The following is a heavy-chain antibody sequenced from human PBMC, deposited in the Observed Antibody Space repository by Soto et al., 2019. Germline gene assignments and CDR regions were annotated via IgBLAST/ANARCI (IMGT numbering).Heavy chain of an antibody. D-gene: IGHD5-18*01. CDR3: AKDSGYNYGYFRWFDP. Sequence: PSVTLSLTCTVSGVSISSYYWIWLRQPPGKGLEWIGCIYYSGSTNYNPALKSRVTISVDTSKSQFSLKLSSVTAADTAVYYCAKDSGYNYGYFRWFDPWGQGTLVTVSS. CDR2: IYYSGST. V-gene: IGHV4-59*01. CDR1: GVSISSYY. J-gene: IGHJ5*02.